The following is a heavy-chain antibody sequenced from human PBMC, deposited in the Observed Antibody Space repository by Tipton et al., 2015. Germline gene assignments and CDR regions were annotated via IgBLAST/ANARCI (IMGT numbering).Heavy chain of an antibody. D-gene: IGHD2-15*01. J-gene: IGHJ4*02. Sequence: SLRLSCAASGFTFSNYEMSWVRQAPGKGLEWVSYINSGGRTKYYADSVKGRFTISRDNSKNTLYLQMNSLRAEDTAVYYCARLVVVGSYYFDYWGQGTLVTVSS. CDR2: INSGGRTK. V-gene: IGHV3-48*03. CDR3: ARLVVVGSYYFDY. CDR1: GFTFSNYE.